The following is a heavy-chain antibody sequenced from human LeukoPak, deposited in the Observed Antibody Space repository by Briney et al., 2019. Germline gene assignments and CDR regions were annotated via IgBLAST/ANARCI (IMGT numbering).Heavy chain of an antibody. CDR2: ISAYNGNT. CDR3: ARGTPPSRTGDGSWFDP. V-gene: IGHV1-18*04. Sequence: ASVKVSCKASGYTFTSYGISWVRQAPGQGLEWMGWISAYNGNTNYAQKFQGRVTITADKSTSTAYMELSSLRSEDTAVYYCARGTPPSRTGDGSWFDPWGQGTLVTVSS. CDR1: GYTFTSYG. D-gene: IGHD7-27*01. J-gene: IGHJ5*02.